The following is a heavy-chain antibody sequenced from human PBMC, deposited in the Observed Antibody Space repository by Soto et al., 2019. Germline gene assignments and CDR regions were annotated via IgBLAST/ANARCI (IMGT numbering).Heavy chain of an antibody. CDR1: GFSLSTSGVG. V-gene: IGHV2-5*01. D-gene: IGHD3-22*01. CDR3: AHRLNYYDSSGYNLYYGMDV. J-gene: IGHJ6*02. Sequence: SGPTLVNPTHTLTLTCTFAGFSLSTSGVGVGWIRQPPGKALEWLALIYWNDDKRYSPSLKSRLTITKDTSKNQVVLTMTNMDPVDTATYYCAHRLNYYDSSGYNLYYGMDVWGQGTTVTVSS. CDR2: IYWNDDK.